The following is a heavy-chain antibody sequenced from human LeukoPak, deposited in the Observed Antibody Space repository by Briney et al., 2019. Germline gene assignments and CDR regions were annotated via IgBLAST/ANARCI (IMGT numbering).Heavy chain of an antibody. CDR2: ISWNSGSI. CDR1: GFTFDDYA. D-gene: IGHD3-22*01. V-gene: IGHV3-9*01. CDR3: AKDYYDSSGYNRAGFDY. Sequence: PGGSLRLSCAASGFTFDDYAMRWVRQAPGKGLEWVSGISWNSGSIGYADSVKGRFTISRDNAKNSLYLQMNSLRAEDTALYYCAKDYYDSSGYNRAGFDYWGQGTLVTVSS. J-gene: IGHJ4*02.